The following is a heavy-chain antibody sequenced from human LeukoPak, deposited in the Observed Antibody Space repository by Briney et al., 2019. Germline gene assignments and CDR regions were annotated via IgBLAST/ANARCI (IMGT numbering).Heavy chain of an antibody. CDR2: INPNSGNT. D-gene: IGHD6-19*01. CDR1: GNTFTSYG. CDR3: ARGPQWRGDSYYIDV. V-gene: IGHV1-8*02. Sequence: ASVKVSCKASGNTFTSYGISWVRQAPGQGLEWMGWINPNSGNTGYAQKFQGRVTMTMNTSITTAYMELSSLISEDTAVYYCARGPQWRGDSYYIDVWGRGTTVTVSS. J-gene: IGHJ6*03.